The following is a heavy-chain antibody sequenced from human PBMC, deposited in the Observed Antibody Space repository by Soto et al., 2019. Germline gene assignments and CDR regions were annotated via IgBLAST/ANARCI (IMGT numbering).Heavy chain of an antibody. D-gene: IGHD4-4*01. CDR3: ARDLTKGLDV. J-gene: IGHJ6*02. CDR2: INTYNGYT. Sequence: QVHLVQSGAEVKKPGASVKVSCKASGYTFTSCGISSVRQAPGQGLEWMGLINTYNGYTNYPQNFQGRVTMTTDTSTGTVYMELRSLTSDDTAVYYCARDLTKGLDVWGQGTTVTVSS. V-gene: IGHV1-18*01. CDR1: GYTFTSCG.